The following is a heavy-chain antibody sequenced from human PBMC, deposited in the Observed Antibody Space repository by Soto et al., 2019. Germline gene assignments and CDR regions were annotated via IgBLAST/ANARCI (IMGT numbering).Heavy chain of an antibody. CDR1: GYTFTSYG. CDR2: ISGFNDDT. V-gene: IGHV1-18*01. CDR3: ARSGSYYPARNWFGP. D-gene: IGHD3-10*01. Sequence: QLVQSGVEMKNPGASVKVSCKASGYTFTSYGISWVRQAPGQGLEWMGWISGFNDDTNHAQKFQGRVTVTKDTSTSTAYMELRTLKSDYTAMYYCARSGSYYPARNWFGPWGQGTLVIVSS. J-gene: IGHJ5*02.